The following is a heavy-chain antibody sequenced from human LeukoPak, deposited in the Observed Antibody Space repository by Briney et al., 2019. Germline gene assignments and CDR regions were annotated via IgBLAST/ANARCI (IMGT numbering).Heavy chain of an antibody. J-gene: IGHJ4*02. CDR1: GYSISSGYY. Sequence: PSETLSLTCTVSGYSISSGYYWGWIRQPPGKGLEWIGSIYHSGSTYYNPSLKSRVTISVDTSKNQFSLKLSSVTAADTAVYYCARALGDYYGSGSQLDYWGQGTLVTVSS. CDR2: IYHSGST. CDR3: ARALGDYYGSGSQLDY. V-gene: IGHV4-38-2*02. D-gene: IGHD3-10*01.